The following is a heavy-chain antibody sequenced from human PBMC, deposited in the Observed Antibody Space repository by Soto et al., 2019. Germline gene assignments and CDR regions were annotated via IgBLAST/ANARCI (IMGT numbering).Heavy chain of an antibody. Sequence: GASVKVSCKASGYTFTSYGISWVRQAPGQGLEWMGWISAYNGNTNYAQKLQGRVTMTTDTSTSTAYMELRSLRSDDTAVYYCAREGSRGYYDILSGYHHYGMAFWGQGTTVTVSS. CDR3: AREGSRGYYDILSGYHHYGMAF. CDR2: ISAYNGNT. CDR1: GYTFTSYG. D-gene: IGHD3-9*01. V-gene: IGHV1-18*01. J-gene: IGHJ6*02.